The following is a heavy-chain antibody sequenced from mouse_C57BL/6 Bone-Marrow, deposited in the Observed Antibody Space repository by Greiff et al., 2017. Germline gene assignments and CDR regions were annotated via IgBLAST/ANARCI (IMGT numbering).Heavy chain of an antibody. D-gene: IGHD1-1*01. Sequence: EVKLMESGPGLVKPSQSLSLTCSVTGYSITSGYYWNWIRQFPGNKLEWMGYISYDGSNNYNPSLKNRISITRDTSKNQFFLKLNSVTTEDTATYYCAREGVYYYGTFMDYWGQGTSVTVSS. CDR2: ISYDGSN. J-gene: IGHJ4*01. CDR1: GYSITSGYY. V-gene: IGHV3-6*01. CDR3: AREGVYYYGTFMDY.